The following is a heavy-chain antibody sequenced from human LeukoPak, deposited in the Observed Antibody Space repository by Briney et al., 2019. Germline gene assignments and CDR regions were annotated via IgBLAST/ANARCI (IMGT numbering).Heavy chain of an antibody. V-gene: IGHV1-69*04. D-gene: IGHD2-2*01. Sequence: GSSVKVSCKASGGTFSSYAISWVRQAPGQGLEWMGRIIPILGIANYAQKFQGRVTITADKSTSTAYMELSSLRSEDTAVYYCARDRPAAILYGVDVWGQGTTVTVSS. CDR2: IIPILGIA. CDR1: GGTFSSYA. CDR3: ARDRPAAILYGVDV. J-gene: IGHJ6*02.